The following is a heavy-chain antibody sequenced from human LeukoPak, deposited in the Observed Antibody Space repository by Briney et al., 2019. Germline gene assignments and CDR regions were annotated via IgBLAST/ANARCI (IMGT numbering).Heavy chain of an antibody. V-gene: IGHV4-39*07. CDR1: GGSNSSSSYY. Sequence: PSETLSLTCTVSGGSNSSSSYYWGWIRQPPGKGLEWIGSIYYNGNTYYNPSLESRVTISVDTSKNQFSLKLNSVTAADTAVYYCAARGYGYGYGWFDPWGQGTLVTVSS. CDR2: IYYNGNT. D-gene: IGHD5-18*01. J-gene: IGHJ5*02. CDR3: AARGYGYGYGWFDP.